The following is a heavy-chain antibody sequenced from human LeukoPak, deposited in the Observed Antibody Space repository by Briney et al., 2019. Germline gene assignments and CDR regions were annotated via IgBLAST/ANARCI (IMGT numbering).Heavy chain of an antibody. CDR2: MYSSGST. V-gene: IGHV4-39*02. D-gene: IGHD3-10*01. CDR3: ARDSGTTGEVKFDP. Sequence: SETLSLTCTVSGGSISTSSYYWGWVRQPPGKGMEWIGSMYSSGSTYYNPSLKSRVTIFADISKKQVSLKLSSVTAADTAVYYCARDSGTTGEVKFDPWGQGTLVTVSS. J-gene: IGHJ5*02. CDR1: GGSISTSSYY.